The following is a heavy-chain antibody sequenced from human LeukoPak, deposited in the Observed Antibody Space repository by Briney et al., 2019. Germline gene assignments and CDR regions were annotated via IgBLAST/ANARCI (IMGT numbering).Heavy chain of an antibody. J-gene: IGHJ4*02. Sequence: GGSLRLSCAASGFTFSSYAMSWVRQAPGKGLEWVSAISGSGGSTYYAGSVKGRFTISRDTSKSTLYLQMNSLRAEDTAVYYCARLIWSGYYAPDYWGQGTLVTVSS. CDR2: ISGSGGST. CDR1: GFTFSSYA. CDR3: ARLIWSGYYAPDY. D-gene: IGHD3-3*01. V-gene: IGHV3-23*01.